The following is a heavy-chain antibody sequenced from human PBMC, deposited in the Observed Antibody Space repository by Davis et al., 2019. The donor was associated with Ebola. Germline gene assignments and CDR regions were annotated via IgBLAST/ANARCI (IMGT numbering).Heavy chain of an antibody. Sequence: ASVKVSCKASGYTFTGYYMHWVRQAPGQGLEWMGIINPSGGSTSYAQKFQGRVTMTRDTSTSTVYMELSSLRSEDTAVYYCARVRVASRVPVYYMDVWGKGTTVTVSS. CDR2: INPSGGST. CDR3: ARVRVASRVPVYYMDV. D-gene: IGHD5-12*01. V-gene: IGHV1-46*01. J-gene: IGHJ6*03. CDR1: GYTFTGYY.